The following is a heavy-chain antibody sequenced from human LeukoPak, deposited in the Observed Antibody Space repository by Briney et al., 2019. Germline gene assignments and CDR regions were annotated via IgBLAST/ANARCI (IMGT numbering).Heavy chain of an antibody. J-gene: IGHJ5*02. D-gene: IGHD6-19*01. Sequence: SETLSLTCTVSGASFSGNYWGWLRPPPGKGLEWIGYTYDSGSTRYNPSLESRVTLSVDTSKKEFFLKLSSVTAADTATYYCARGVSGWYQVNWFDPWGQGTLVTVSS. CDR1: GASFSGNY. V-gene: IGHV4-59*08. CDR3: ARGVSGWYQVNWFDP. CDR2: TYDSGST.